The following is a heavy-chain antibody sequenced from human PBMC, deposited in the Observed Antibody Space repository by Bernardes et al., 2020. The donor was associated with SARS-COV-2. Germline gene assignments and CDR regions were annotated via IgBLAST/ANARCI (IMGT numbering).Heavy chain of an antibody. V-gene: IGHV3-23*01. CDR3: AKCGYDILTGADY. Sequence: GGSLRLSRAASGFTFSSYAMSWVRQAPGKGLEWVSAISGSGGSTYYADSVKGRFTISRDNSKNTLYLQMNSLRAEDTAVYYCAKCGYDILTGADYWGQGTLVTVSS. CDR1: GFTFSSYA. CDR2: ISGSGGST. D-gene: IGHD3-9*01. J-gene: IGHJ4*02.